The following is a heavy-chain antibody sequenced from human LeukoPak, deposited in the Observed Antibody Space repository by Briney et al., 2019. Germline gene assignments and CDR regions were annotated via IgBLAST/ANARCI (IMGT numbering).Heavy chain of an antibody. CDR2: ISSSSSTI. J-gene: IGHJ5*02. CDR1: GFTFSSYS. CDR3: ASLEQHLVLDWFDP. Sequence: GGSLRLSCAASGFTFSSYSMNGVRQAPGKGLEWVSYISSSSSTIYYADSVKGRFTISRDNAKNSLYLQMNSLRAEDTAVYYCASLEQHLVLDWFDPWGQGTLVAVPS. V-gene: IGHV3-48*01. D-gene: IGHD6-13*01.